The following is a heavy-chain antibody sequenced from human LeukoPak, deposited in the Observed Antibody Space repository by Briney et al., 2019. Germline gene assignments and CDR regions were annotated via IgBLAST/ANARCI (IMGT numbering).Heavy chain of an antibody. V-gene: IGHV3-48*03. CDR2: ISRSGSTI. CDR3: ASADFGDYVDAFDI. Sequence: GGSLRLSCAASGFTLSSYEMNWVRQAPGKGLEWVSYISRSGSTIYYADSVKGRFPISRDNAKDSLYLQMSSLVDEDTAVYYCASADFGDYVDAFDIWGQGTMVTVSS. CDR1: GFTLSSYE. J-gene: IGHJ3*02. D-gene: IGHD4-17*01.